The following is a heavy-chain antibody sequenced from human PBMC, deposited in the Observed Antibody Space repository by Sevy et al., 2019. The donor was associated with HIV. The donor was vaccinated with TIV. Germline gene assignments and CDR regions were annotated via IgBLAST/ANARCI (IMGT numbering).Heavy chain of an antibody. CDR3: AKGYYYGSRSYYDY. Sequence: GGSLRLSCAASGFTFSSYGMHWVRQAPGKGLEWVAVISYDGSNKYYADSVKGRFTISRDNSKNTVYLQMNSLRAEDTAVYYCAKGYYYGSRSYYDYWGQGTLVTVSS. J-gene: IGHJ4*02. D-gene: IGHD3-10*01. CDR1: GFTFSSYG. CDR2: ISYDGSNK. V-gene: IGHV3-30*18.